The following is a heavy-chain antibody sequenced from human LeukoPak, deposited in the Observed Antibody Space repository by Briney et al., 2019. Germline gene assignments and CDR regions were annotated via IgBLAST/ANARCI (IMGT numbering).Heavy chain of an antibody. D-gene: IGHD4-17*01. J-gene: IGHJ4*02. V-gene: IGHV3-11*01. CDR2: ISSSGSTI. CDR1: GFTFSDYY. CDR3: ARGMTTVTTVDY. Sequence: GSLRLSCAASGFTFSDYYMSWIRQAPGKGLEWVSYISSSGSTIYYADSVKGRLTISRDNAKNSLYLQMNSLRAEDTAVYYCARGMTTVTTVDYWGQGTLVTVSS.